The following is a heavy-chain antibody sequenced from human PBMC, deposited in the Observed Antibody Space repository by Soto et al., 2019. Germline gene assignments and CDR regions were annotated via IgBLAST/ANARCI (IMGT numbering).Heavy chain of an antibody. D-gene: IGHD3-3*01. J-gene: IGHJ4*02. CDR2: IRNDGGSM. CDR3: GRDQYTMSDLWSAFSSD. Sequence: EVQLVQSGGGLVQPGGSLRLSCAASGFTFRSSPMSWVRQVPGKGLEWISAIRNDGGSMYYVESVKGRFTISRDNSKSTSSRRMKNRRAEDTGIYYGGRDQYTMSDLWSAFSSDWGQGVQVIVSA. CDR1: GFTFRSSP. V-gene: IGHV3-23*04.